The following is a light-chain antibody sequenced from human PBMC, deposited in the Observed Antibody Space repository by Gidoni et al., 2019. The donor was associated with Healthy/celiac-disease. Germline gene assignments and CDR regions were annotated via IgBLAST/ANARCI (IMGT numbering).Light chain of an antibody. V-gene: IGKV1-5*03. CDR2: KAS. J-gene: IGKJ1*01. CDR3: QQYNSYSRT. CDR1: QSISSW. Sequence: DIQMTQSPSTLSASVGDRVTITCRASQSISSWLAWYQQKPGNDPKLLIYKASSLESGVPSRFSGSGSGTEFTLTISSLQPDDFATYYCQQYNSYSRTFGQGTKVEIK.